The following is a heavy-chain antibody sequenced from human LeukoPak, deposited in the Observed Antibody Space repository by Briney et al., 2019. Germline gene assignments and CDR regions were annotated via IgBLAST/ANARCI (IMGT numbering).Heavy chain of an antibody. J-gene: IGHJ4*02. CDR1: GFTFSGYV. CDR2: ISDSGDTT. CDR3: AKQGRSGSFSHFDY. Sequence: GGSLRLSCAASGFTFSGYVMNWVRQAPGKGLESVSTISDSGDTTYYADSVKGRFTISRDSSKSTLYLQMNSLRADDTAVYYCAKQGRSGSFSHFDYWGQGTLVTVSS. D-gene: IGHD3-10*01. V-gene: IGHV3-23*01.